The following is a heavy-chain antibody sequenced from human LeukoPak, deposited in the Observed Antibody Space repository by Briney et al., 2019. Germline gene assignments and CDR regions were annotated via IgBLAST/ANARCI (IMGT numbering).Heavy chain of an antibody. V-gene: IGHV1-24*01. CDR3: VTDIRSGWRNY. D-gene: IGHD6-19*01. CDR1: GYSLTEVS. Sequence: ASVKVSCKVSGYSLTEVSTHWVRQAPGKGLGWMGGFDPEDGEAIYAQKVQGRLTMTEDTSIDTAFMELRSLKSEDTAIYYCVTDIRSGWRNYWGQGTLITVSS. CDR2: FDPEDGEA. J-gene: IGHJ4*02.